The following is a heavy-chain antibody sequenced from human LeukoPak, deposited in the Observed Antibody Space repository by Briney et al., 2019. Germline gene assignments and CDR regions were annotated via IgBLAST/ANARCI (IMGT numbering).Heavy chain of an antibody. V-gene: IGHV3-23*01. CDR2: ISGSGGST. J-gene: IGHJ4*02. Sequence: PGGSLRLSCAASGFTFSSYAMSWVRQAPGKGLEWVSAISGSGGSTYYADSVKGRFTISRDNSKNTLYLQMNSLRAEDTAVYYCAKDARRRDGSSWYGDYWGQGTLVTVSS. CDR3: AKDARRRDGSSWYGDY. D-gene: IGHD6-13*01. CDR1: GFTFSSYA.